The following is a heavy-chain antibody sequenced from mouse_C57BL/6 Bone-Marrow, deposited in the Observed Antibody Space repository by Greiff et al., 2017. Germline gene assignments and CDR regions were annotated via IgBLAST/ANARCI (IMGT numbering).Heavy chain of an antibody. D-gene: IGHD1-1*01. V-gene: IGHV1-81*01. Sequence: VKLQQSGAELARPGASVKLSCKASGYTFTSYGISWVKQRTGQGLEWIGEIYPRSGNNYYNEKFKGKATLTADKSSSTAYMELRSLTSEDSAVYFCARYRYYCSSDYWGQGTTLTVSS. CDR2: IYPRSGNN. CDR3: ARYRYYCSSDY. J-gene: IGHJ2*01. CDR1: GYTFTSYG.